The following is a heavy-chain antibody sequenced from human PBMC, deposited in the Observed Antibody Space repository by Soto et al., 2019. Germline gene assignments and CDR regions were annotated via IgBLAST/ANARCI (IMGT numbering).Heavy chain of an antibody. V-gene: IGHV5-51*01. J-gene: IGHJ4*02. CDR3: ARRGGGGYSQLSPVDY. CDR1: GYSFTSYW. Sequence: GESLKISCKGSGYSFTSYWIGWVRQMPGEGLEWMGIIYPGDSDTRYSPSFQGQVTISADKSISTAYLQWSSLKASDTAMYYCARRGGGGYSQLSPVDYWGQGTLVTVSS. CDR2: IYPGDSDT. D-gene: IGHD5-18*01.